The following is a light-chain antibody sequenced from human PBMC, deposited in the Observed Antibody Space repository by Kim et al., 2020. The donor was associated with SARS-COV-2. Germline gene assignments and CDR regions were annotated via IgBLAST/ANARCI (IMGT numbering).Light chain of an antibody. Sequence: EIAMTQSPVTLSVSPGERATLSCRASQSVATKLAWYQQKPGQVPRLLIHGASIRATGVPARFSGSGFGTEFTLTISSLQSEDFAVYYCQQYGNWWTFGQGTKVDIK. J-gene: IGKJ1*01. V-gene: IGKV3-15*01. CDR1: QSVATK. CDR2: GAS. CDR3: QQYGNWWT.